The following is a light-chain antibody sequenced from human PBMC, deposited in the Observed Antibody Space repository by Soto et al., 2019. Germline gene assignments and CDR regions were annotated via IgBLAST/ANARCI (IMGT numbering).Light chain of an antibody. J-gene: IGLJ2*01. CDR3: QSYDSSLSVV. CDR1: SSNIGAGYD. CDR2: GIS. Sequence: QSVLTQPPSVSGAPGQRVTISCTGSSSNIGAGYDVHWYQQLPGTAPKLLIYGISNRPSGVPDRFSGSKSGTSASLPITGLQAEDEADYYCQSYDSSLSVVFGGGTKLTVL. V-gene: IGLV1-40*01.